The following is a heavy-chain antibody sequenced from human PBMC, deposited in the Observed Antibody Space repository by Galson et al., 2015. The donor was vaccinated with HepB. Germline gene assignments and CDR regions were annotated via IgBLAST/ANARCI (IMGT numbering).Heavy chain of an antibody. J-gene: IGHJ4*02. CDR2: ISFTNNFI. CDR1: GFTFSGYS. D-gene: IGHD3-9*01. V-gene: IGHV3-21*01. CDR3: ARDARPRYGPLPGFHVFDY. Sequence: SLRLSCAASGFTFSGYSMNWVRQAPGKGLEWVPSISFTNNFINYADSVKGRFTISVDKAKNSLYLQMSSLRAEDTAVYYCARDARPRYGPLPGFHVFDYWGQGILVAVSS.